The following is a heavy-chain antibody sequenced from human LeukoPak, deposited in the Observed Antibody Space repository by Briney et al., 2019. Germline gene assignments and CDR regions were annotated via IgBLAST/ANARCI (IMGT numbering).Heavy chain of an antibody. CDR3: ARDRSSGWAGYAFDI. J-gene: IGHJ3*02. Sequence: ASVKVSCKASGYTFTGYYMHWVRQAPGQGLAWMGWIDPNSGGTNYAQKFQGRVTMTRDTSISTVYMELSSLRSDDTAVYYCARDRSSGWAGYAFDIWGQGTMVTVSS. CDR1: GYTFTGYY. D-gene: IGHD6-19*01. CDR2: IDPNSGGT. V-gene: IGHV1-2*02.